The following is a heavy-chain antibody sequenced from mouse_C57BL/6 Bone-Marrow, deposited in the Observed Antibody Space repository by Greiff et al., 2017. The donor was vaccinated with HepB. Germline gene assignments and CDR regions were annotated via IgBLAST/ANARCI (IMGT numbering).Heavy chain of an antibody. CDR3: ARGGKTGSWYFDV. D-gene: IGHD4-1*01. J-gene: IGHJ1*03. Sequence: VQLQQSGAELARPGASVKLSCKASGYTFTSYGISWVKQRTGQGLEWIGEIYPRSGNTYYNEKFKGKATLTADKSSSTAYMELRSLTSEDSAVYFCARGGKTGSWYFDVWGTGTTVTVSS. CDR1: GYTFTSYG. V-gene: IGHV1-81*01. CDR2: IYPRSGNT.